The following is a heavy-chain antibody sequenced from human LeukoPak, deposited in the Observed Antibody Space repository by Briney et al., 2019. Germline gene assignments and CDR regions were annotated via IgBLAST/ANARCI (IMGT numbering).Heavy chain of an antibody. D-gene: IGHD3-22*01. CDR2: ISSSSSTI. Sequence: GGSLRLSCAASGFTFSSYAMTWVRQAPGKGLQWVSYISSSSSTIYYADSVKGRFTISRDNAKNSLYLQMNSLRAEDTAVYYCARGITMIVVVNGMDVWGQGTTVTVSS. J-gene: IGHJ6*02. CDR1: GFTFSSYA. V-gene: IGHV3-48*04. CDR3: ARGITMIVVVNGMDV.